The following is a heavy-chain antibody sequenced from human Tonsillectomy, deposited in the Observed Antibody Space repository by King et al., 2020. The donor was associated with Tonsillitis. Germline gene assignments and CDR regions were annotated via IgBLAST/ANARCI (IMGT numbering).Heavy chain of an antibody. V-gene: IGHV4-31*03. D-gene: IGHD2-15*01. Sequence: VQLQESGPGLVKPSQTLSLTCSVSGGSISGDTYWSWIRQHPGKGLEWIGNIYFSDNTYSNPSLKSRLTISLDTSKNQFSLRLNSVTVADTAVYYCVRYEGGVFDPWGQGTLVTVSS. J-gene: IGHJ5*02. CDR2: IYFSDNT. CDR3: VRYEGGVFDP. CDR1: GGSISGDTY.